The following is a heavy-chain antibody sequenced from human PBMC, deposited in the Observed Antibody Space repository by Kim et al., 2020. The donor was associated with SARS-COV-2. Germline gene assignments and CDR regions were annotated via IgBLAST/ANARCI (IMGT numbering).Heavy chain of an antibody. CDR3: ARGYYIVVVVAAKNWFDP. V-gene: IGHV4-34*01. D-gene: IGHD2-15*01. CDR1: GGSFSGYY. CDR2: INHSGST. J-gene: IGHJ5*02. Sequence: SETLSLTCAVYGGSFSGYYWSWIRQPPGKGLEWIGEINHSGSTNYNPSLKSRVTISVDTSKNQISLKLSSVTAAGTAVYYCARGYYIVVVVAAKNWFDPWGQGTLATGSA.